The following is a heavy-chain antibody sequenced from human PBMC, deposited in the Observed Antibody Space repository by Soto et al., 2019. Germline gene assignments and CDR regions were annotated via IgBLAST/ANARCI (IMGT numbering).Heavy chain of an antibody. J-gene: IGHJ4*02. CDR3: VSDRGYGHASVPYS. D-gene: IGHD5-18*01. V-gene: IGHV3-30*03. Sequence: QAHLVESGGGVVQPGRSLRLSCAASGFTFTSYGMHWVRQAPGTRLEWVAVISYDGGLQHYADSVKGRFTISRDNSKKIVLLQMNSLRAEDTAVYYCVSDRGYGHASVPYSWGQGTLVSVSS. CDR1: GFTFTSYG. CDR2: ISYDGGLQ.